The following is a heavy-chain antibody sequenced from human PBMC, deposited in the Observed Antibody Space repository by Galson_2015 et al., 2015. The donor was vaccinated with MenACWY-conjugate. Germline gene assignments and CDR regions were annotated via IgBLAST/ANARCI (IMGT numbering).Heavy chain of an antibody. CDR1: GGTFSRYA. D-gene: IGHD4-17*01. CDR3: AKGADRNFGDYEASDY. V-gene: IGHV1-69*13. CDR2: IIPIFGRA. J-gene: IGHJ4*02. Sequence: SVKVSCKASGGTFSRYAINWVRQAPGQGLEWMGGIIPIFGRANYAQRFEGRVIISADESTTTTYMELSSLRSDGTAVYYCAKGADRNFGDYEASDYWGQGTLVTVSS.